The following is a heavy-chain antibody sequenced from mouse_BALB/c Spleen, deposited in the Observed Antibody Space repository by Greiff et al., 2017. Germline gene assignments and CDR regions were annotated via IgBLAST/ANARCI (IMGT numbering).Heavy chain of an antibody. CDR1: GFTFSSYT. CDR2: ISNGGGST. CDR3: ARHDGYYWFAN. D-gene: IGHD2-3*01. J-gene: IGHJ3*01. V-gene: IGHV5-12-2*01. Sequence: EVKLVESGGGLVQPGGSLKLSCAASGFTFSSYTMSWVRQTPEKRLEWVAYISNGGGSTYYPDTVKGRFTISRDNAKNTLYLQMSSLKSEDTAMYYCARHDGYYWFANWGQGTLVTVSA.